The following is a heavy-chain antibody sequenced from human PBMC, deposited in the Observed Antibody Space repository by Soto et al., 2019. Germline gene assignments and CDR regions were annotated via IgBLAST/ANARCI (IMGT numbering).Heavy chain of an antibody. CDR3: ARLGYCTSSSCPGSDS. Sequence: SETLSLTCTVSGGSISSGASYWSWIRQHPGKGVEWIGYIYYSGSTYYNPSLKSRVTISLDTSRNQFSLKLSSVTAADTAVYYRARLGYCTSSSCPGSDSWGHGTLVTVSS. V-gene: IGHV4-30-4*08. D-gene: IGHD2-2*01. CDR1: GGSISSGASY. CDR2: IYYSGST. J-gene: IGHJ5*01.